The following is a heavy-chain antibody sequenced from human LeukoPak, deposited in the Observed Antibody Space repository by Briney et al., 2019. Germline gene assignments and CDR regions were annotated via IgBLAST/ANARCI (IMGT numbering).Heavy chain of an antibody. CDR3: AKASVAARPHYYYMDV. Sequence: GGSLRLSCAASGFTFSSYAMSWVRQAPGKGLEWVSGISGSGGSADYADSVKGRFTISRDNSKNTLYLQMNSLRAEDTAVYYCAKASVAARPHYYYMDVWGKGTTVTVSS. J-gene: IGHJ6*03. CDR1: GFTFSSYA. V-gene: IGHV3-23*01. D-gene: IGHD6-6*01. CDR2: ISGSGGSA.